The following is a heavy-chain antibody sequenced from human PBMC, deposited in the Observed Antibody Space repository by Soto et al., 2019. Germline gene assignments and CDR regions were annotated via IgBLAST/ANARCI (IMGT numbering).Heavy chain of an antibody. CDR3: ASGSGHYEGGAFDI. Sequence: ASVKVSCKASGYTFTSYDINWVRQATGQRLEWMGWMKAGNGNTEYSQKFQGRVTITRDTSASTAYLELSSLRSEDTAIYYCASGSGHYEGGAFDIWGLGTMVTVSS. J-gene: IGHJ3*02. CDR2: MKAGNGNT. CDR1: GYTFTSYD. V-gene: IGHV1-3*01. D-gene: IGHD1-26*01.